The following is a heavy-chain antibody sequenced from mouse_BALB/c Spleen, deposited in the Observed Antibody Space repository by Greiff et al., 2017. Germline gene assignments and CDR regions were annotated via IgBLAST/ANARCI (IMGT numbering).Heavy chain of an antibody. Sequence: QVQLQQSGPQLVRPGASVKISCKASGYSFTSYWMHWVKQRPGQGLEWIGMIDPSDSETRLNQKFKDKATLTVDKSSSTAYMQLSSPTSEDSAVYYCARKDGSFYAMDYWGQGTSVTVSS. J-gene: IGHJ4*01. CDR3: ARKDGSFYAMDY. CDR1: GYSFTSYW. V-gene: IGHV1S126*01. CDR2: IDPSDSET. D-gene: IGHD1-1*01.